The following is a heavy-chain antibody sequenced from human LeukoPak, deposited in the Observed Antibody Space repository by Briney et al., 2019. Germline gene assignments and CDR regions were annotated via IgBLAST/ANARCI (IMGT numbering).Heavy chain of an antibody. CDR3: ATRIAAAGNGLDY. CDR2: IYPGDSDT. J-gene: IGHJ4*02. D-gene: IGHD6-13*01. CDR1: GXSFTSYW. Sequence: GESLKISCKGSGXSFTSYWIGWVRQMPGKGLEWMGIIYPGDSDTRYSPSFQGQVTISADKSISTAYLQWSSLKASDTAMYYCATRIAAAGNGLDYWGQGTLVTVSS. V-gene: IGHV5-51*01.